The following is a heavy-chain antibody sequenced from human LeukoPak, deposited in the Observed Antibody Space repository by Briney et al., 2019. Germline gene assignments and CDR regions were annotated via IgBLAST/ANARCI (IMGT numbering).Heavy chain of an antibody. CDR1: GFTFSSYS. D-gene: IGHD2-2*02. Sequence: QTGGSLRLSCAASGFTFSSYSMNWVRQAPGKGLEWVANIKQDGSEKFYGDSVKGRFTISRDNAKNSVYLQMNSLRAEDTAVYYCARESIEKYCSSTSCYTDYYYMDVWGKGTTVAVSS. V-gene: IGHV3-7*01. J-gene: IGHJ6*03. CDR3: ARESIEKYCSSTSCYTDYYYMDV. CDR2: IKQDGSEK.